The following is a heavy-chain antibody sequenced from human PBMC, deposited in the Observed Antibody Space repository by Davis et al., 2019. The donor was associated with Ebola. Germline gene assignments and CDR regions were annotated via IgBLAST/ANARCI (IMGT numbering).Heavy chain of an antibody. CDR3: ARGLNSAGLGADLDY. CDR2: ISSSSSYI. D-gene: IGHD1-26*01. Sequence: GESLKISCAASGFTFSRYSMNWVRQAPGKGLEWVSWISSSSSYIYYADSVKGRFTISRDNAKNSLYLQMNSLRAEDTAVYYCARGLNSAGLGADLDYWGQGTLVTVSS. V-gene: IGHV3-21*01. CDR1: GFTFSRYS. J-gene: IGHJ4*02.